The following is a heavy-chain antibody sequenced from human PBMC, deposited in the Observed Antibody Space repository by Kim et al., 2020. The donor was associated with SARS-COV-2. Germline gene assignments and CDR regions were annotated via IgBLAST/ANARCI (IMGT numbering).Heavy chain of an antibody. D-gene: IGHD3-16*01. J-gene: IGHJ4*02. CDR1: GFTFDDYA. CDR3: AKDPDPKIGGGFDY. Sequence: GGSLRLSCAASGFTFDDYAMHWVRQAPGKGLEWVSLISGDGGSTYYADSVKGRFTISRDNSKNSLYLQMNSLRTEDTALYYCAKDPDPKIGGGFDYWGQGTLVTVSS. CDR2: ISGDGGST. V-gene: IGHV3-43*02.